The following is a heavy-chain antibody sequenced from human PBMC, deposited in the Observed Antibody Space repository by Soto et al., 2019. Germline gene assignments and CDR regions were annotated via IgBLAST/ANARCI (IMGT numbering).Heavy chain of an antibody. J-gene: IGHJ4*02. V-gene: IGHV4-59*01. CDR2: IYYSGSA. CDR3: ARVSPPKHSGTGFDH. CDR1: GGSISSYH. Sequence: QVQLQESGPGLVKPSETLSLTCTVSGGSISSYHWTWIRPPPGKGLEWIGYIYYSGSANYNPSLKSRVSRAIDTSKNQFSLHLKTVTAADTAMYFCARVSPPKHSGTGFDHCGQGTLVTVSS. D-gene: IGHD1-26*01.